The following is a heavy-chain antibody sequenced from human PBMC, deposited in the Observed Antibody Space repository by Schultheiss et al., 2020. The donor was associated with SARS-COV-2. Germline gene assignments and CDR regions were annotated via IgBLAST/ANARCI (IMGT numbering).Heavy chain of an antibody. CDR3: ARCSLFGYMDV. J-gene: IGHJ6*03. Sequence: SETLSLTCAVYGGSFSGYYWSWIRQPPGKGLEWIGEINHSGRTNYNPSLKSRVTISVDTSKNQFSLKLSSVTAADTAVYYCARCSLFGYMDVWGKGTTVTVSS. CDR2: INHSGRT. CDR1: GGSFSGYY. V-gene: IGHV4-34*01. D-gene: IGHD3-10*02.